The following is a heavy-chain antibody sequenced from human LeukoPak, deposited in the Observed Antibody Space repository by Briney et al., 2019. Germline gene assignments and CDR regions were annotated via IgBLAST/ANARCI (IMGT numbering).Heavy chain of an antibody. Sequence: GGSLRLSCAASGFTFSSYAMHWVRQAPGKGLEYVSAISSNGGSTYYENSVKDRFTISRDNSKNTMYLQMGSLRAEDMAVYSCARGSLWLRAFDIWGQGTMVTVSS. D-gene: IGHD3-10*01. J-gene: IGHJ3*02. CDR3: ARGSLWLRAFDI. CDR2: ISSNGGST. CDR1: GFTFSSYA. V-gene: IGHV3-64*01.